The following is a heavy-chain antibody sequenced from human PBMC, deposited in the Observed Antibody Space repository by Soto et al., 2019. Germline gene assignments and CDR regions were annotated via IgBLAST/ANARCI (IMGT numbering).Heavy chain of an antibody. CDR3: ARGLVNIVATTIDYYYYYMDV. V-gene: IGHV4-34*01. D-gene: IGHD5-12*01. Sequence: SETLSLTCAVYGGSFSGYYWSWIRQPPGKGLEWIGEINHSGSTNYNPSLKSRVTISVDTSKNQLSLKLSSVTAADTAVYYCARGLVNIVATTIDYYYYYMDVWGKGTTVTVSS. CDR1: GGSFSGYY. J-gene: IGHJ6*03. CDR2: INHSGST.